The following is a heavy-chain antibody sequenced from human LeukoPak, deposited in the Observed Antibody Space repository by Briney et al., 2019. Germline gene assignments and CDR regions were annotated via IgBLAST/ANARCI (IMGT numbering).Heavy chain of an antibody. Sequence: PGGSLRLSCAASGFSFSTYWMSWVRQAPGKGLEWVAHRKYDGSEKSYVDSVRGRFTISRDNAKNSLYLQMNSLRAEDTAVYYCASGRAHDFWGQGTLVTVSS. V-gene: IGHV3-7*01. CDR2: RKYDGSEK. CDR1: GFSFSTYW. J-gene: IGHJ4*02. CDR3: ASGRAHDF.